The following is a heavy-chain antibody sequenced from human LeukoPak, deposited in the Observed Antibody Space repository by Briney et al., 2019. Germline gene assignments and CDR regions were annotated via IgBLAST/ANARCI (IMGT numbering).Heavy chain of an antibody. Sequence: PGGSLRLSCAASGFTFSSYAMIWVRQAPGKGLQWVSALSASGRGTYYADLVKGRFTVSRDNSKNTLYLQMNSLRAEDTALYFCAKGIPWACLPYCAFDIWGQGTMVTVSS. CDR2: LSASGRGT. CDR3: AKGIPWACLPYCAFDI. V-gene: IGHV3-23*01. D-gene: IGHD1-26*01. CDR1: GFTFSSYA. J-gene: IGHJ3*02.